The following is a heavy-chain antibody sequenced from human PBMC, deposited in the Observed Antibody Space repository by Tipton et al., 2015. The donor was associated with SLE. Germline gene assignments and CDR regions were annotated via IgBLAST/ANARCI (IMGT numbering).Heavy chain of an antibody. D-gene: IGHD3-16*01. CDR1: GGSITNHY. Sequence: TLSLTCTVSGGSITNHYWNWIRQPAGKRLEWIGRIYTSGSTIYNPSLDSRVTMSLDTSQSQVSLTLRSVTAADTAVYFCARAYTSAPPKDLYYYGLDVWGQGTTVTVSS. J-gene: IGHJ6*02. V-gene: IGHV4-4*07. CDR2: IYTSGST. CDR3: ARAYTSAPPKDLYYYGLDV.